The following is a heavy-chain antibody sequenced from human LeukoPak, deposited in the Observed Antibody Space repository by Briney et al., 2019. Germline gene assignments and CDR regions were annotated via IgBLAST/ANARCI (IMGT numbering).Heavy chain of an antibody. CDR2: FDPEDGET. D-gene: IGHD6-13*01. CDR1: GYTLTELS. J-gene: IGHJ4*02. V-gene: IGHV1-24*01. Sequence: ASVKVSCKVSGYTLTELSMHWVRQAPGKGLEWMGGFDPEDGETIYAQKFQGRVTMTEDTSTDTAYMELSSLRSEDTAVYYCVTDPPHSSSWYYFDYWGQGTLVTVSS. CDR3: VTDPPHSSSWYYFDY.